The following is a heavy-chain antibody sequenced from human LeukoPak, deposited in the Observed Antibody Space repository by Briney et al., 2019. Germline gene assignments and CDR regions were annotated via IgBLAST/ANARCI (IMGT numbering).Heavy chain of an antibody. D-gene: IGHD4-17*01. CDR2: IYPGDSET. V-gene: IGHV5-51*01. Sequence: HGESLKISCKASGYKFTNYWIGWVRQMPGKGLEWMTIIYPGDSETRYSPSFQGQVIISADKSIGTMYLQWSSLKASDTAMYYCARALRTGQGDYVPVLWGQGTLVIVSS. CDR3: ARALRTGQGDYVPVL. CDR1: GYKFTNYW. J-gene: IGHJ4*02.